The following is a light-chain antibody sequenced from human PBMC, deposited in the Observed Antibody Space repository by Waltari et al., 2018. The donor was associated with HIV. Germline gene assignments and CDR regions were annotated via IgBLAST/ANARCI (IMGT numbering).Light chain of an antibody. CDR2: EVL. J-gene: IGLJ2*01. Sequence: QSALNQPASVSGSPGKSITISCTGTSNDVGDYHYVYWYQQHTGKAPILILFEVLTRPPGVSSRFSGSKSGNTASLTISGLQAEDEADYYCSSFTPITQVLFGGGTKLTVL. V-gene: IGLV2-14*01. CDR1: SNDVGDYHY. CDR3: SSFTPITQVL.